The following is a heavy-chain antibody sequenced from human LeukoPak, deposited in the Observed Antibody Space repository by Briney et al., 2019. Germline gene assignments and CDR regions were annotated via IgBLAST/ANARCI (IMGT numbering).Heavy chain of an antibody. J-gene: IGHJ4*02. CDR2: INGDGSTT. CDR3: AKGGSSSPRSTFDY. Sequence: GGSLSLSCAASGFPFSSYWMHWVRQAPGKGLVWVSHINGDGSTTSYADSVKGRFTISRDNAKNTVYLQMNSLRAEDTAVYYCAKGGSSSPRSTFDYWGQGTLLTVSS. D-gene: IGHD6-13*01. V-gene: IGHV3-74*01. CDR1: GFPFSSYW.